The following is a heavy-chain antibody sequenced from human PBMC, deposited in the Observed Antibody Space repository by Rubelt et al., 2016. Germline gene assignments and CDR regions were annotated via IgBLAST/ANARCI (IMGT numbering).Heavy chain of an antibody. CDR2: ISYSGST. CDR3: ARIDYYDSSGYS. J-gene: IGHJ4*02. D-gene: IGHD3-22*01. CDR1: GGSISSSSYY. Sequence: QVQLQESGPGLVKPSETLSLTCTVSGGSISSSSYYWGWIRQPPGKGLEWIGSISYSGSTYYNPSLKRRVTISVDTCKNQFSLKLSSVTAADTAVYYCARIDYYDSSGYSWGQGTLVTVSS. V-gene: IGHV4-39*01.